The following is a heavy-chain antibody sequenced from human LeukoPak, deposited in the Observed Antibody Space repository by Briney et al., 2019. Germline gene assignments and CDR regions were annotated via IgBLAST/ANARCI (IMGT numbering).Heavy chain of an antibody. CDR2: IYYTGST. D-gene: IGHD3-3*01. Sequence: SETLSLTCTVSGASISSYYWSWIRQPRGKGLEWIGYIYYTGSTNYNPSLKSRVTISVDTSKNQFSLKLSSVTAADTAVYYCARGYYDFPYWGQGTLVTVSS. J-gene: IGHJ4*02. CDR1: GASISSYY. CDR3: ARGYYDFPY. V-gene: IGHV4-59*01.